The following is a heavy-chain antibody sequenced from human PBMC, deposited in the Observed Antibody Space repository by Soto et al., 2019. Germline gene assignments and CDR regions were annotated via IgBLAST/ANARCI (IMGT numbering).Heavy chain of an antibody. Sequence: PSQTLSLTCAIFADSVATNSATWNWIRQSPSRGLEWLGRAYYRSRWQYDYATSVRSRITINPDTSKNQFSLQLSSVTPEDTAVYYCARDPPDFNSGFDSWGQGSLVTVSS. J-gene: IGHJ4*02. CDR1: ADSVATNSAT. D-gene: IGHD1-26*01. CDR3: ARDPPDFNSGFDS. V-gene: IGHV6-1*01. CDR2: AYYRSRWQY.